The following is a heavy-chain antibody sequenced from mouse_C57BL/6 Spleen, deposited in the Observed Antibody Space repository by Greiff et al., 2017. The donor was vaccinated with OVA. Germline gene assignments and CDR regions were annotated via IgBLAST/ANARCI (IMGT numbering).Heavy chain of an antibody. CDR2: IWSDGST. D-gene: IGHD2-5*01. CDR3: ARHEHSNYNAMDY. CDR1: GFSFTSYG. V-gene: IGHV2-6-1*01. Sequence: QVQLQQSGPGLVAPSQSLSISCTVSGFSFTSYGVHWVRQPPGKGLEWLVVIWSDGSTTYNSALKSRLSISKDNSKSQVFLKMNSLQTDDTAMYYCARHEHSNYNAMDYWGQGTSVTVSS. J-gene: IGHJ4*01.